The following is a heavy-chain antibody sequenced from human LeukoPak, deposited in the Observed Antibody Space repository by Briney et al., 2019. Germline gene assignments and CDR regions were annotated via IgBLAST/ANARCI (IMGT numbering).Heavy chain of an antibody. CDR3: AREAPSYYDSSGYN. CDR1: GFTFSSYS. J-gene: IGHJ4*02. CDR2: ISSSSSTI. Sequence: PGGSLRLSCAASGFTFSSYSMNWVRQAPGKGLEWVSYISSSSSTIYYADSVKGRFTISRDNAKNSLYLQVNSQRAEDTAVYYCAREAPSYYDSSGYNWGQGTLVTVSS. D-gene: IGHD3-22*01. V-gene: IGHV3-48*01.